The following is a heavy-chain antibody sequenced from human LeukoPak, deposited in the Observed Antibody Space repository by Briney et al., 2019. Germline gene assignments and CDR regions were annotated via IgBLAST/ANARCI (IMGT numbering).Heavy chain of an antibody. Sequence: GGSLRLSCAASGFTFSSYAMHWVRQPPGKGLEWVAVISYDGSNKYYVDSVKGRFTHSRDNSKNTLYLQVNSLRAGDTDVYYCARDEGGNSGSYSGAFDIWGQGTMVTVSS. D-gene: IGHD1-26*01. J-gene: IGHJ3*02. CDR3: ARDEGGNSGSYSGAFDI. CDR1: GFTFSSYA. CDR2: ISYDGSNK. V-gene: IGHV3-30*04.